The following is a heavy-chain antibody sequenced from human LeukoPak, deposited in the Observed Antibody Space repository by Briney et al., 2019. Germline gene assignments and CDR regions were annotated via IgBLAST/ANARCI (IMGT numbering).Heavy chain of an antibody. J-gene: IGHJ6*03. CDR1: GYTFTGYY. CDR3: ARNDFWSGYPGSYMDV. Sequence: ASVKVSCKASGYTFTGYYMHWVRQAPGQGLEWMGRINPNSGGTNYAQKFQGRVTMTRDTSISTAYMELSRLRSDDTAVYYCARNDFWSGYPGSYMDVWGKGTAVTVSS. CDR2: INPNSGGT. D-gene: IGHD3-3*01. V-gene: IGHV1-2*06.